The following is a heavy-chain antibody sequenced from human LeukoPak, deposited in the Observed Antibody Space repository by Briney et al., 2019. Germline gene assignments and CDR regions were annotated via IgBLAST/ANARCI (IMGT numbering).Heavy chain of an antibody. Sequence: GGSLRLSCAASGFTFSSYEMNWVRQAPGKGLEWVSYISSGGSPIYYADSVKGRFTISRDNAENSLYLQMNSLRAEDTAVYYCASWAIVASSLFDYWGQGTLVTVSS. CDR3: ASWAIVASSLFDY. J-gene: IGHJ4*02. V-gene: IGHV3-48*03. CDR2: ISSGGSPI. CDR1: GFTFSSYE. D-gene: IGHD2-15*01.